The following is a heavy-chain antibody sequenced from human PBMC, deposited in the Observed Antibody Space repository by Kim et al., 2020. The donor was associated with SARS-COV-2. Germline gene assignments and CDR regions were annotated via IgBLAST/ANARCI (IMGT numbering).Heavy chain of an antibody. J-gene: IGHJ4*02. Sequence: GGSLRLSCAASGFTFSSYAMSWVRQAPGKGLEWVSAISGSGGSTYYADSVKGRFTISRDNSKNTLYLQMNSLRAEDTAVYYCAKDLGDIVVVPAALAFDYWGQGTLVTVSS. CDR1: GFTFSSYA. V-gene: IGHV3-23*01. CDR3: AKDLGDIVVVPAALAFDY. D-gene: IGHD2-2*01. CDR2: ISGSGGST.